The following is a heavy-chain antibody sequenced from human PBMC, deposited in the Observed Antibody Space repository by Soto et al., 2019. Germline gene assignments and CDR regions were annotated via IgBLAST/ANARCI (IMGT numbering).Heavy chain of an antibody. J-gene: IGHJ4*02. CDR2: IGGTGGET. D-gene: IGHD2-21*01. Sequence: EVQLLESGGGIVQPGGSLRVPCVASGFTFRNFFMSWVRQAPGKGLEWVSAIGGTGGETFYADSVKGRFTISRDNSKNTLYLQMNSLRDEDTALYFCAQDRGWGVVSPSHDYWGQGTLVTVSS. CDR3: AQDRGWGVVSPSHDY. V-gene: IGHV3-23*01. CDR1: GFTFRNFF.